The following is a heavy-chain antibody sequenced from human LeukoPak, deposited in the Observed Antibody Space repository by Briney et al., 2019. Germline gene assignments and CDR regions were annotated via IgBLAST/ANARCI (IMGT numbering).Heavy chain of an antibody. J-gene: IGHJ4*02. CDR3: ARVGPRTWGNSSGRLRKYFDY. D-gene: IGHD6-19*01. V-gene: IGHV3-66*02. CDR1: GFTFSSYA. Sequence: GGSLRLSCAASGFTFSSYAMSWVRQAPGKGLEWVSVIYSGGSTYYSDSVKCRFTISIDNSKNTLYLQMNSLRAEDTAVYYCARVGPRTWGNSSGRLRKYFDYWGQGALVTVSS. CDR2: IYSGGST.